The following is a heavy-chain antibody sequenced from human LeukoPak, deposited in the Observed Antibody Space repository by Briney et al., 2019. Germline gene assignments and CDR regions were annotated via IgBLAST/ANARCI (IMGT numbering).Heavy chain of an antibody. D-gene: IGHD3-22*01. CDR1: GFTFSSNG. V-gene: IGHV3-30*02. CDR3: AKDRGYYYDSSGYYRMDAFDI. CDR2: IRYDGSNK. Sequence: PGRSLRLSCAASGFTFSSNGMHWVRQAPGKGLEWVAFIRYDGSNKYYADSVKGRFTISRDNSKNTLYLQMNSLRAEDTAVYYCAKDRGYYYDSSGYYRMDAFDIWGQGTMVTVSS. J-gene: IGHJ3*02.